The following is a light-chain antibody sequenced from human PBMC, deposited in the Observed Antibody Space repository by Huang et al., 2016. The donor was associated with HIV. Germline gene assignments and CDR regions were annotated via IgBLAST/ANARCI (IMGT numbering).Light chain of an antibody. CDR1: QGISNS. CDR2: STS. J-gene: IGKJ1*01. CDR3: QQYYTSPT. Sequence: DIQMTQSPSSLSAFVGDTVTITCRASQGISNSVVWYQQKPGKAPKLLLYSTSRLESGVPSRFRGGGSGTDYTLTINSLQPDDFATYYCQQYYTSPTFGQGSKVEIK. V-gene: IGKV1-NL1*01.